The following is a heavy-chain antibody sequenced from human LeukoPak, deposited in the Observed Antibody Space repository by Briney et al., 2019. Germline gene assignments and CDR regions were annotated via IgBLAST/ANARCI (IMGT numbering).Heavy chain of an antibody. Sequence: GGSLRLSCAASGFAFSSYAMSWVRQAPGKGLEWVSAISGSGGSTYYADSVKGRFTISRDNSKNTLYLQMNSLRAEDTAVYYCAKGIGGSSWYYFDYWGQGTLVTVSS. CDR3: AKGIGGSSWYYFDY. CDR2: ISGSGGST. J-gene: IGHJ4*02. V-gene: IGHV3-23*01. D-gene: IGHD6-13*01. CDR1: GFAFSSYA.